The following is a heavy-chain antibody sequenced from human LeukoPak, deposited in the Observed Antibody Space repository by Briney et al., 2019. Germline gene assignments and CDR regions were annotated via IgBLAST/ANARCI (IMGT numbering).Heavy chain of an antibody. V-gene: IGHV3-23*01. CDR2: TSSSDAGT. CDR3: AKFSTPYYYDSSGSKDY. CDR1: GFTFSSYG. Sequence: GGTLRLSCAASGFTFSSYGMSWVRQAPGKGLEWVSATSSSDAGTYYADSVRGRFTISRDNSKNTLYLQMNSLRAEDTAVYYCAKFSTPYYYDSSGSKDYWGQGTLVTVSS. J-gene: IGHJ4*02. D-gene: IGHD3-22*01.